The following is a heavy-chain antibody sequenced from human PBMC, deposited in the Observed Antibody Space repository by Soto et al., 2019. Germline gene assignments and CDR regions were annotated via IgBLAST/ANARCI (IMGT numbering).Heavy chain of an antibody. D-gene: IGHD5-18*01. Sequence: EVQLLDSGGRLVQPGGSLRLSCAASGFTFSSYAMSWVRQAPGKGLEWVSSISESGDSTSYVESVRGRFTISRDDSKNTLYLQMNSLRAEDTAVYSCSKSRIQGWTKGLYDHWGQGTLVTVSS. CDR2: ISESGDST. CDR3: SKSRIQGWTKGLYDH. CDR1: GFTFSSYA. V-gene: IGHV3-23*01. J-gene: IGHJ4*02.